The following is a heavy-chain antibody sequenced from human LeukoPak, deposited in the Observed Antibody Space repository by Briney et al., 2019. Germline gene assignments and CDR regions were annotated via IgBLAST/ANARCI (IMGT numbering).Heavy chain of an antibody. D-gene: IGHD4-23*01. V-gene: IGHV1-69*05. Sequence: GASVKVPCKASGGTFSSYAISWVRQAPGQGLEWMGGIIPIFGTANYAQKFQGRVTITTDESTSTAYMELSSLRSEDTAVYYCARGEGVVTPYFDYWGQGTLVTVSS. CDR3: ARGEGVVTPYFDY. J-gene: IGHJ4*02. CDR2: IIPIFGTA. CDR1: GGTFSSYA.